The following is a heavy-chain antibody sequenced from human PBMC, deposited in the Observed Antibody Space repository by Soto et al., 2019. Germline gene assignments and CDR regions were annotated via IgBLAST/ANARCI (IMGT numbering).Heavy chain of an antibody. CDR3: AREDPWSASADDMDF. CDR2: ISSSSGTI. Sequence: EVQLVESWGGLVQPGGSLRLSCVASGFTFRSYSLNWVRQSPGKGLEWVSYISSSSGTIYYADSVKGRFTISRENAKNSRYLQRNSLRQEDTAVYYCAREDPWSASADDMDFCGQGTTVTVSS. CDR1: GFTFRSYS. J-gene: IGHJ6*02. V-gene: IGHV3-48*02. D-gene: IGHD3-3*01.